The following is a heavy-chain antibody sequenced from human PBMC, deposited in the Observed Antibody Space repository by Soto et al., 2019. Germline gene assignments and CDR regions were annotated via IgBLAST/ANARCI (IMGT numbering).Heavy chain of an antibody. CDR3: ARQGEYCSTTSCYGNDY. CDR2: IHSSGNT. Sequence: QVQLQESGPGLVKPSETLSLTCSVSGASISSYSWSWIRQPPGKGLEWIGYIHSSGNTNYRPSLNSRVSVSVDASKNHLSLKLSSVTAADTAVYYCARQGEYCSTTSCYGNDYWGQGTLVIVSS. D-gene: IGHD2-2*01. V-gene: IGHV4-59*08. J-gene: IGHJ4*02. CDR1: GASISSYS.